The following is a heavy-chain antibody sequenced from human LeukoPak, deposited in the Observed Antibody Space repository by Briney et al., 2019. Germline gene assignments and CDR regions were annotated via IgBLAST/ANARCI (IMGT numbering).Heavy chain of an antibody. CDR2: ISADNGNT. V-gene: IGHV1-18*01. CDR3: ARGGVTSVVDV. Sequence: ASVKVSCKASGYNFTNYGISWVRQAPGQGLEWMGWISADNGNTDYAQRFQGRVTMTTDTSTSTAYMELRSLTSDDTAVYYCARGGVTSVVDVWGKGTTVTISS. J-gene: IGHJ6*04. D-gene: IGHD4-23*01. CDR1: GYNFTNYG.